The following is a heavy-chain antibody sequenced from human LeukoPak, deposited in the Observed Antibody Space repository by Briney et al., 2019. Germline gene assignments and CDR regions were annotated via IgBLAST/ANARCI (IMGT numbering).Heavy chain of an antibody. Sequence: SETLSLTCAVYGGSFSGYYWSWIRQPPGKGLEWIGEINHSGSTYYNLSLKSRVTISVDTSKNQFSLKLSSVTAADTAVYYCARVARTEAFHFDYWGQGTLVTVSS. CDR2: INHSGST. CDR1: GGSFSGYY. CDR3: ARVARTEAFHFDY. V-gene: IGHV4-34*09. J-gene: IGHJ4*02. D-gene: IGHD3-3*02.